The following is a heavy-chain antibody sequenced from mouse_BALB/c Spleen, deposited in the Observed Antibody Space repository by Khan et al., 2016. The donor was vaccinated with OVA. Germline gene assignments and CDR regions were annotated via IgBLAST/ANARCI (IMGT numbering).Heavy chain of an antibody. J-gene: IGHJ3*01. V-gene: IGHV1S137*01. CDR1: GYKFNDYY. Sequence: QVQLQQPGPEVVRPGVSVKLSCKGSGYKFNDYYMHWVKQSHAKSLEWIGVFCPDNGNTNSNQKFKGKATITVDKSSNTAYMELDRLTSEDSASKECARLSPYWGQGTLVTVSA. CDR3: ARLSPY. CDR2: FCPDNGNT.